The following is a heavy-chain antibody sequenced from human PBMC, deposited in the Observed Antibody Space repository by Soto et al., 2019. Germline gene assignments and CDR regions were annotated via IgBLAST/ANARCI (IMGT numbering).Heavy chain of an antibody. CDR1: GGFLSESY. CDR3: ARIRYQLPSSVLWLDP. CDR2: INHVGGT. Sequence: SETLSLTCAVYGGFLSESYWTWIRQPPGKGLEWIGEINHVGGTNYNPSLKSRVTMSVDTSQNQFSLRLISVTAADTAMYFCARIRYQLPSSVLWLDPWGQGTPVAVSS. D-gene: IGHD3-16*01. J-gene: IGHJ5*02. V-gene: IGHV4-34*01.